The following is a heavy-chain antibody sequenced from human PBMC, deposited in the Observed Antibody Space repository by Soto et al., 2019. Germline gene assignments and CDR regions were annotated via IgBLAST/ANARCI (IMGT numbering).Heavy chain of an antibody. D-gene: IGHD3-22*01. J-gene: IGHJ4*02. CDR1: GYTFTSYG. CDR2: ISAYNGNT. V-gene: IGHV1-18*01. Sequence: GASVKVSCKASGYTFTSYGISWVRQAPGQGLEWMGWISAYNGNTNYAQKLQGKVTMTTDTSTSTAYMELRSLRSDDTAVYYCARVLGYYDSSGSDYWGQGTLVTVYS. CDR3: ARVLGYYDSSGSDY.